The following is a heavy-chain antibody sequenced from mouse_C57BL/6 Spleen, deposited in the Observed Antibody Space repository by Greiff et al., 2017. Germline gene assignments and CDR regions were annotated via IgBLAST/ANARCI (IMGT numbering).Heavy chain of an antibody. CDR3: ARGDYYGSSLFDY. D-gene: IGHD1-1*01. J-gene: IGHJ2*01. V-gene: IGHV5-4*01. CDR2: ISDGGSYT. Sequence: EVQGVESGGGLVKPGGSLKLSCAASGFTFSSYAMSWVRQTPEKRLEWVATISDGGSYTYYPDNVKGRFTISRDNAKNNLYLQMGHLKSEDTAMYYCARGDYYGSSLFDYWGQGTTLTVSS. CDR1: GFTFSSYA.